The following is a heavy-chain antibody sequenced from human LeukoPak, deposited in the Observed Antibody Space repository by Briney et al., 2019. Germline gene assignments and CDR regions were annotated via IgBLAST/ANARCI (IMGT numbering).Heavy chain of an antibody. D-gene: IGHD3-16*01. CDR2: IYSGGST. V-gene: IGHV3-66*01. CDR3: ARDMIILQS. Sequence: GGSLRLSCAASGFTVSSNYMTWVRQAPGKGLEGVSVIYSGGSTYFPDSVKGRFTLSRDNSKTTLFLQMNSLRAEDTAVYFCARDMIILQSWGQGTLVTVSS. CDR1: GFTVSSNY. J-gene: IGHJ5*02.